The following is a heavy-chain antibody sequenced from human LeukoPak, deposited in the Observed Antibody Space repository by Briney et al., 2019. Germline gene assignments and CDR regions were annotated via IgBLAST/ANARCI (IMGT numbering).Heavy chain of an antibody. CDR1: GGSFSRSSYY. J-gene: IGHJ5*02. CDR3: ARRHSDSSGLYTA. D-gene: IGHD3-22*01. Sequence: PSETLSLTCSVSGGSFSRSSYYWDWIRQPPGKGLEWIGSISYSGSTYYNPPLKSRVTISIDTSKNQFSLNLNSVTATDTAVYYCARRHSDSSGLYTAWGQGTLVTVSS. V-gene: IGHV4-39*01. CDR2: ISYSGST.